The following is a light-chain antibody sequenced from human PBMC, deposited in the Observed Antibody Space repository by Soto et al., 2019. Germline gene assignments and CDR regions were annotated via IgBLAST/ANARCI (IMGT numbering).Light chain of an antibody. V-gene: IGKV1-27*01. CDR3: QKYNSAPQT. CDR1: QGISNY. J-gene: IGKJ4*01. Sequence: DIQMTQSPSSRSASVGDRVTITSRESQGISNYLAWYQQKPGKVPKLLIYAASTLQSGVPSRFSGSGSGTDFTLTISSLQPEDVATYYCQKYNSAPQTFGGGTKVEIK. CDR2: AAS.